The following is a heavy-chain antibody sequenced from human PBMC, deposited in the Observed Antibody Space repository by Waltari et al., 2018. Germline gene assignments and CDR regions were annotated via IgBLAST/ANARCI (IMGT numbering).Heavy chain of an antibody. CDR3: AKGLGSYYAKSRYFDC. D-gene: IGHD1-26*01. V-gene: IGHV3-23*04. J-gene: IGHJ4*02. CDR1: GFSFSDYA. CDR2: IGGSGTRT. Sequence: EVQLVASGGGLIQPGGSLRLFCAASGFSFSDYAMTWVRQVPGKGLEWVSVIGGSGTRTNYAGSVKGRFTISRDNSKNTVYLQMNSLRAEDTALYYCAKGLGSYYAKSRYFDCWGQGTLVTVSS.